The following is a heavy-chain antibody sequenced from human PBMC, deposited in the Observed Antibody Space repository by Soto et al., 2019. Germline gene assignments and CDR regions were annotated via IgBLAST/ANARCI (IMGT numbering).Heavy chain of an antibody. V-gene: IGHV1-69*06. J-gene: IGHJ4*01. Sequence: ASVKVSCKASGGTFSSYAISWVRQAPGQGLEWMGGIIPIFGTANYAQKFQGRVTITADKSTSTAYMELSSLRSEDTAVYHCARAALGRSNPFDYWGQGILVTVSS. CDR3: ARAALGRSNPFDY. D-gene: IGHD6-6*01. CDR2: IIPIFGTA. CDR1: GGTFSSYA.